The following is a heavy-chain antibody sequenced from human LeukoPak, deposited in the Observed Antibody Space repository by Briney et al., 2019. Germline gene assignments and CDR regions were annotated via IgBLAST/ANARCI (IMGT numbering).Heavy chain of an antibody. CDR2: ISSSSSTI. Sequence: AGGSLRLSCAASGFTFSSYSMNWVRQAPGKGLEWVSYISSSSSTIYYADSVKGRFTISRDNAKNSLYLQMNSLRAEDTAMYYCARDYVYCSSTSCYGGGDYWGQGTLVTVSS. V-gene: IGHV3-48*01. J-gene: IGHJ4*02. CDR1: GFTFSSYS. D-gene: IGHD2-2*01. CDR3: ARDYVYCSSTSCYGGGDY.